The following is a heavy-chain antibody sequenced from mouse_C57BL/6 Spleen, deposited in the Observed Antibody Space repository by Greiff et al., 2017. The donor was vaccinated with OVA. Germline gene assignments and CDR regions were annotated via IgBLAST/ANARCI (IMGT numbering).Heavy chain of an antibody. D-gene: IGHD1-1*01. Sequence: VHVKQSGPELVKPGASVKMSCKASGYTFTDYNMHWVKQSHGKSLEWIGDINPNNGGTSYTQKFKGKATLTVNKSSSTAYMELRSLTSEDSAVYYCARDHYYGSSFDYWGQGTTLTVSS. CDR2: INPNNGGT. CDR3: ARDHYYGSSFDY. J-gene: IGHJ2*01. V-gene: IGHV1-22*01. CDR1: GYTFTDYN.